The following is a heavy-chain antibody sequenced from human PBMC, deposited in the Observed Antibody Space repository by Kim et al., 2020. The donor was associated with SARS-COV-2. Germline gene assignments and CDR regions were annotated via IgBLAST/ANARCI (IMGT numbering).Heavy chain of an antibody. V-gene: IGHV3-23*01. CDR2: NT. J-gene: IGHJ4*02. D-gene: IGHD1-26*01. CDR3: AKAVVGTNDY. Sequence: NTYYSDSVKERFTISRDNSKNTLYLQMNGLRAEDAALYYCAKAVVGTNDYWGQGTLVTVSS.